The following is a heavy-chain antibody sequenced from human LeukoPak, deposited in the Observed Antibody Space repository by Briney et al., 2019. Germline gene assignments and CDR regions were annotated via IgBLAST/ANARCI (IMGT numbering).Heavy chain of an antibody. CDR2: ISGGGDNT. Sequence: GGPLSLSCAVSGFPFSDFAMSWVRQAPGKGLEWVSTISGGGDNTYFADSVKGRFTISRDNSKNTLFLQMVSLRAEDTAVYYCAKFEGALLGNYYMDVWGKGTTDTVSS. CDR1: GFPFSDFA. V-gene: IGHV3-23*01. J-gene: IGHJ6*03. CDR3: AKFEGALLGNYYMDV.